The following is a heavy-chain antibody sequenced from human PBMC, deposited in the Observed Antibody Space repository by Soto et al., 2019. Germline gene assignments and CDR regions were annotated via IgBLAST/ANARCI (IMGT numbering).Heavy chain of an antibody. CDR3: ATSLVGHSFDY. CDR2: INAGNGNT. V-gene: IGHV1-3*01. J-gene: IGHJ4*02. CDR1: GYTFTSYA. Sequence: ASVKVSCKASGYTFTSYAMHWVRQAPGQRLEWMGWINAGNGNTKYPQKFQGRVTITRDTSASTAYMELSSLRSEDTAVYYCATSLVGHSFDYWGQGTLVTVSS. D-gene: IGHD1-26*01.